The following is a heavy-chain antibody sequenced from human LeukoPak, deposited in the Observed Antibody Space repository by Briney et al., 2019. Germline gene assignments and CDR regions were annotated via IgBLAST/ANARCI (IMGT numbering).Heavy chain of an antibody. J-gene: IGHJ5*02. CDR2: IYPGDSDT. CDR1: GYTFISYW. CDR3: ARRGGFYFDTSGYSPWWFDP. D-gene: IGHD3-22*01. V-gene: IGHV5-51*01. Sequence: GESLKISCKGSGYTFISYWIGWVRQMPGKGLEWMGIIYPGDSDTRYSPSFQGQVTISVDKSISTAYLQWSSLKASDTAMYYCARRGGFYFDTSGYSPWWFDPWGQGTLVTVSS.